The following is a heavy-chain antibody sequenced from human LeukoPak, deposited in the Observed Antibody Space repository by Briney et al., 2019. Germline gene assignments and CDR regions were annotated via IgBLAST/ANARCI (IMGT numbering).Heavy chain of an antibody. CDR3: ARDFFHGGSYWY. J-gene: IGHJ4*02. CDR1: GGSMSSSNG. V-gene: IGHV4-4*02. Sequence: SETLSLTCAVSGGSMSSSNGWSGVRQPPGEGVEGIGEIYHRGSTNYNPCLKSRVTISIEKYKNKVSVKERSVTAADTAVYYCARDFFHGGSYWYWGQGTLVTVSS. CDR2: IYHRGST. D-gene: IGHD1-26*01.